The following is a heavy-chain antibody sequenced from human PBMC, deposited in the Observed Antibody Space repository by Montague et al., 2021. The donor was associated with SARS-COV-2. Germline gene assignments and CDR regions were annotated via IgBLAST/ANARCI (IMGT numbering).Heavy chain of an antibody. CDR1: GDSINTYY. D-gene: IGHD6-13*01. V-gene: IGHV4-59*12. Sequence: SETLSLTCTVSGDSINTYYWNWIRQPPGKGLEWLGSIFYTRSTNYNPSLKSRVTISLDTSKNQFFLKVTSVTAADTAVYYCARQAAGSYFYYGVDVWGQGTTVTVSS. CDR3: ARQAAGSYFYYGVDV. CDR2: IFYTRST. J-gene: IGHJ6*02.